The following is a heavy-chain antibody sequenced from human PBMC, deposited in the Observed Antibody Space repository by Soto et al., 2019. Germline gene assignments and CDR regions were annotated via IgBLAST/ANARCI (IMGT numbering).Heavy chain of an antibody. Sequence: EVHVVESGGGLVQPGGSLRLSCEASGATFANYWMHWVHQVPGKGLVWVSRISNYGSDITYADSVKGRFTASRDNTKNMVFLQMNHLIVEDTAVYYCTRDSPHNGFDSWGQGTLVTVSS. CDR1: GATFANYW. V-gene: IGHV3-74*01. CDR2: ISNYGSDI. J-gene: IGHJ5*01. CDR3: TRDSPHNGFDS.